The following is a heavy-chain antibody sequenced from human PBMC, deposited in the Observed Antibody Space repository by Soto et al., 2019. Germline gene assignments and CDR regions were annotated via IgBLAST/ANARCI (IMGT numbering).Heavy chain of an antibody. CDR1: GFTFSSYA. J-gene: IGHJ6*02. CDR2: ISYDGSNK. Sequence: QVQLVESGGGVVQPGRSLRLSCAASGFTFSSYAMHWVRQAPGKGLEWVAVISYDGSNKYYADSVKGRFTISRDNSKNTLYLQMNSLRAEDTAVYYCARDYYGSVEPNYCYYGMDVWGQGTTVTVSS. D-gene: IGHD3-10*01. V-gene: IGHV3-30-3*01. CDR3: ARDYYGSVEPNYCYYGMDV.